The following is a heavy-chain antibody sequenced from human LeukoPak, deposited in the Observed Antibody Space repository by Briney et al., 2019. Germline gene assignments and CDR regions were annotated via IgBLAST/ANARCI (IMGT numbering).Heavy chain of an antibody. CDR3: ANIGYCSGGSCYRYGMDV. CDR2: INHSGST. CDR1: GGSFSGYY. J-gene: IGHJ6*04. D-gene: IGHD2-15*01. V-gene: IGHV4-34*01. Sequence: SETLSRTCAVYGGSFSGYYWSWIRQPPGKGLEWIGEINHSGSTNYNPSLKSRVTISVDTSKNQFSLKLSSVTAADTAVYYCANIGYCSGGSCYRYGMDVWGKGTTVTVSS.